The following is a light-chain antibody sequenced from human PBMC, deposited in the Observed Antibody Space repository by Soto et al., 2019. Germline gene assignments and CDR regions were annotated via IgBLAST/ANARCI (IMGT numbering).Light chain of an antibody. CDR2: DAS. V-gene: IGKV1D-13*01. J-gene: IGKJ1*01. CDR1: QGISSA. Sequence: AIQLTQSPSSLSASVGDRVTITCRASQGISSALAWYQQKPGKAPKLLIYDASSLESGVPSRFSGSGSGTDFTLTISSLQSEDFASYFCQHTFNSPPWTFGQGTKVDIK. CDR3: QHTFNSPPWT.